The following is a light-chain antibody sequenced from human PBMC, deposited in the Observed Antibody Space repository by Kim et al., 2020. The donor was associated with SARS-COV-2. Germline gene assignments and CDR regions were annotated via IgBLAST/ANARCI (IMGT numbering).Light chain of an antibody. CDR1: QSISTY. V-gene: IGKV3-11*01. CDR2: EAS. Sequence: ARGERATPSCRASQSISTYLAWYQQRPGQAPRILIYEASKRATGIPARFSGSGSGKDFSLTISSLEPEDFAVYFCQQRAFWPRLTFGGGTKVDIK. CDR3: QQRAFWPRLT. J-gene: IGKJ4*01.